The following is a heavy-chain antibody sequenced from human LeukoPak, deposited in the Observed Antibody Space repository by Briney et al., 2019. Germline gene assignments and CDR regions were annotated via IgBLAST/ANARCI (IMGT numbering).Heavy chain of an antibody. Sequence: RASVKVSCKSSGFTFTDHYIHWVRLGPGQGLEWMGYIGPHSTFTSSPQEFQGRVTMTRDASMSTAYMELTRLTSDDTAVYYCVREGEGPLSKDFDYWGQGTLVTVSS. CDR3: VREGEGPLSKDFDY. V-gene: IGHV1-2*02. CDR1: GFTFTDHY. D-gene: IGHD2/OR15-2a*01. J-gene: IGHJ4*02. CDR2: IGPHSTFT.